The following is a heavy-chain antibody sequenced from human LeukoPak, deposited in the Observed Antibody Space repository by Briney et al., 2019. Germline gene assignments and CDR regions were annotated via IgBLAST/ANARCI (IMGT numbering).Heavy chain of an antibody. CDR1: GFTFCGYA. D-gene: IGHD2-2*01. V-gene: IGHV3-30-3*01. CDR3: ARDGGQSIVMVPATIAY. Sequence: GGSLRLSCAASGFTFCGYAMHWVRQAPGKGLEWVAVTSYDGDNKYYADSVKGRFTISRDNSKNTLYLQINSLRAEDTAVYYCARDGGQSIVMVPATIAYWGQGTLVTVSS. CDR2: TSYDGDNK. J-gene: IGHJ4*02.